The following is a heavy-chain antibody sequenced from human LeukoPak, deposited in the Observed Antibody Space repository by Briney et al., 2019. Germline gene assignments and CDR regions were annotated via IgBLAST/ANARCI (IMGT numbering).Heavy chain of an antibody. J-gene: IGHJ4*02. CDR1: GFTFSSYA. CDR2: ISSNGGST. CDR3: VKGYCSSTSCLIDY. V-gene: IGHV3-64D*06. D-gene: IGHD2-2*01. Sequence: GGSLRLSCSASGFTFSSYAMHWVRQAPRKGLEYVSAISSNGGSTYYADSVKGRFTISRDNSKNTLYLQMSSLRAEDTAVYYCVKGYCSSTSCLIDYWGQGTLVTVSS.